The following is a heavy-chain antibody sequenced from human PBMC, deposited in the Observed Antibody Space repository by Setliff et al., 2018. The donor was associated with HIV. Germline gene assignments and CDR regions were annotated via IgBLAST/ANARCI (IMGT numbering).Heavy chain of an antibody. CDR1: GVSINRTDHY. CDR3: ARQGYNYDSSGYLIPAGYFQH. CDR2: VSQSGST. Sequence: SETLSLTCSVSGVSINRTDHYWGWIRQSPGKRLEWIGSVSQSGSTYYNPSLKSRLTISVDTSNNQFSLKLTSVTDADTAVYYCARQGYNYDSSGYLIPAGYFQHWGQGTLVTVSS. V-gene: IGHV4-39*01. J-gene: IGHJ1*01. D-gene: IGHD3-22*01.